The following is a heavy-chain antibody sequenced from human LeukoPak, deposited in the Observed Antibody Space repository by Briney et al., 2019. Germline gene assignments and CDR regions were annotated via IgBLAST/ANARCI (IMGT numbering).Heavy chain of an antibody. Sequence: PSETLSLTCTVSGGSISSSSYYWGWIRQPPGKGLEWIGSIYYSGSTYYKPSLKSRVTISVDTSKNQFSLKLSSVTAADTAVYYCARLVIERFGELLWGGYCSGGSYFMDVWGKGTTVTISS. CDR3: ARLVIERFGELLWGGYCSGGSYFMDV. CDR1: GGSISSSSYY. V-gene: IGHV4-39*01. J-gene: IGHJ6*03. D-gene: IGHD2-15*01. CDR2: IYYSGST.